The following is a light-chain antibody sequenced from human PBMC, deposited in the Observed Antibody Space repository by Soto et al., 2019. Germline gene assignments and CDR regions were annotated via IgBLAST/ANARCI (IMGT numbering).Light chain of an antibody. CDR2: EVS. CDR1: SSDVGGYNY. Sequence: QSALTQPASVSGSPGQSITISCTGTSSDVGGYNYVSWYQQHPGKAPKLMIYEVSNRPSGVSNRFSGSKSGNTASLTISGLQAEDEADYYCCSYAGSYTWVFGRGTKVTVL. J-gene: IGLJ1*01. CDR3: CSYAGSYTWV. V-gene: IGLV2-14*01.